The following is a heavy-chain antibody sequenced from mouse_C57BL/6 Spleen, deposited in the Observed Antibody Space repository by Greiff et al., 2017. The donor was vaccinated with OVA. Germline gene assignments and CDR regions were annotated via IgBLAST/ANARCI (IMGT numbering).Heavy chain of an antibody. CDR2: IDPSDSYT. V-gene: IGHV1-69*01. D-gene: IGHD2-3*01. CDR3: ARSRRDGHSYWYFDV. CDR1: GYTFTSYW. J-gene: IGHJ1*03. Sequence: QVQLQQPGAELVMPGASVKLSCKASGYTFTSYWMHWVKQRPGQGLEWIGEIDPSDSYTNYNQKFKGKSTLTVDKSSSTAYMQLSSLTSEDSAVDYCARSRRDGHSYWYFDVWGTGTTVTVSS.